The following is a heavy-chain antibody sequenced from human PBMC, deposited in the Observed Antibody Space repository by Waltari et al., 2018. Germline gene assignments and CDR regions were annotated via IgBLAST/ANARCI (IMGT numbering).Heavy chain of an antibody. V-gene: IGHV3-66*01. D-gene: IGHD2-8*02. CDR2: VDGDGTN. Sequence: EVLLVESGGGLVQPGGSLRLSCAASGFTVRSNYMGWVRQAPGKGLGGDAVVDGDGTNYTGDSVKGRFTITRDNSRNTMYRQMDTLRAEDAAVYYCARSPTGTGYLYYFDYWGQGTLVTVSS. CDR3: ARSPTGTGYLYYFDY. J-gene: IGHJ4*02. CDR1: GFTVRSNY.